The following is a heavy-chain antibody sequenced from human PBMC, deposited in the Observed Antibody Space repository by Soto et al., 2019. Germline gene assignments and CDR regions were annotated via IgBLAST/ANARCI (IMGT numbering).Heavy chain of an antibody. CDR3: ARVGGGWQWLVLSDFDL. CDR1: GYTFTSYD. Sequence: QVQLVQSGAEVKKPGASVKVSCKASGYTFTSYDINWVRQATGQGLEWMGWMNPNSGNTGYAQKIQGRVTMTRNTSISTAYMELSSLRSEDTAVYYCARVGGGWQWLVLSDFDLWGRGTLVTVSS. J-gene: IGHJ2*01. V-gene: IGHV1-8*01. D-gene: IGHD6-19*01. CDR2: MNPNSGNT.